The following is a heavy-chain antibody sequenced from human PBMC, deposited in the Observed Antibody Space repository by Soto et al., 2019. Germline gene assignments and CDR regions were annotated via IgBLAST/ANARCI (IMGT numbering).Heavy chain of an antibody. J-gene: IGHJ5*02. CDR2: IKQDGSET. V-gene: IGHV3-7*01. CDR1: GFTFSRHW. Sequence: RRLSCAASGFTFSRHWMTWVRQAPEKGLEWVANIKQDGSETYYVDSVRGRFTISRDNAKNSLYLQMNSLRAEDTAVYYCASATCRRPSRSSFFGGWFDTWGPGTLVTVSS. D-gene: IGHD3-3*01. CDR3: ASATCRRPSRSSFFGGWFDT.